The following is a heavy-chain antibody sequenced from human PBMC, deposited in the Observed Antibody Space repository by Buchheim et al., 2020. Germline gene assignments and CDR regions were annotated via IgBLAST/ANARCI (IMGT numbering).Heavy chain of an antibody. Sequence: QVQLVESGGGVVQPGRSLRLSCAASGFTFSSYAMHWVRQAPGKGLEWVAVISYDGSNKYYADSVKGRFTIPRDNSKNTLYLQMNSLRAEDTAVYYCARDATIRGPGYHCMDVWGQGTT. J-gene: IGHJ6*02. V-gene: IGHV3-30*04. CDR1: GFTFSSYA. CDR2: ISYDGSNK. D-gene: IGHD5-24*01. CDR3: ARDATIRGPGYHCMDV.